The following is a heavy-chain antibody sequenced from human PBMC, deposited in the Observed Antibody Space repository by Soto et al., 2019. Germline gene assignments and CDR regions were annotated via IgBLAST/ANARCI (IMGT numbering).Heavy chain of an antibody. CDR3: ARDSGSDSGRCAY. Sequence: VQLVQSGAEAKKPGASVEVSCRASGYSFTTYGINWVRQARGQGLQWQGWISAYNGNTKYAQKPQGRVTMTTDTSMCKSYTGVRRLGLCVTAVYSRARDSGSDSGRCAYGGQGTRFPVSP. D-gene: IGHD1-26*01. V-gene: IGHV1-18*04. J-gene: IGHJ4*02. CDR2: ISAYNGNT. CDR1: GYSFTTYG.